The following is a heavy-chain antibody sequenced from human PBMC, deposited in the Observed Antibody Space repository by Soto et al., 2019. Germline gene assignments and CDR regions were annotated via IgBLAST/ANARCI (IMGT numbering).Heavy chain of an antibody. D-gene: IGHD2-2*01. CDR2: IYHSGST. Sequence: QVPLQESGPGLVKPSETLSLTCTVYGVSITSNKWWSWVRQSPGKGLEWIGEIYHSGSTNYNPSLKSRVTISVDKSKTQFSLKLSSVTAADTAVYYCARDDHLVIVPSSLGAMDVWGQGTTVTVSS. V-gene: IGHV4-4*02. CDR1: GVSITSNKW. J-gene: IGHJ6*02. CDR3: ARDDHLVIVPSSLGAMDV.